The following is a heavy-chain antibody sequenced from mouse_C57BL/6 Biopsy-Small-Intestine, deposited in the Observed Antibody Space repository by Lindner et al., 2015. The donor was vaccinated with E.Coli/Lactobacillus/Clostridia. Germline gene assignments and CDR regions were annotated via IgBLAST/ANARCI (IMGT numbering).Heavy chain of an antibody. Sequence: VQLQESGPELVKPGASVKISCKASGYAFSSSWMNWVKQRPGKGLEWIGRIYPGDGDTNYNGKFKGKATLTADKSSSTAYMQLSSLTSEDSAVYFCARTPSYYYGSIWYFDVWGTGTTVTVSS. D-gene: IGHD1-1*01. CDR2: IYPGDGDT. J-gene: IGHJ1*03. CDR1: GYAFSSSW. V-gene: IGHV1-82*01. CDR3: ARTPSYYYGSIWYFDV.